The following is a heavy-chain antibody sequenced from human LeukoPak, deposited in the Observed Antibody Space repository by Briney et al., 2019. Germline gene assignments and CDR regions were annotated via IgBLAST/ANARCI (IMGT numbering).Heavy chain of an antibody. V-gene: IGHV3-48*03. J-gene: IGHJ3*02. Sequence: GGSLRLSCAASGFTFSSYEMHWVRQAPRKGLEWLSYISSGNPIKYADSVKGRFTISRDNARNSLYLQMNNLRPEDTALYYCVRGGYDIWGQGTVVTVSS. D-gene: IGHD6-13*01. CDR1: GFTFSSYE. CDR2: ISSGNPI. CDR3: VRGGYDI.